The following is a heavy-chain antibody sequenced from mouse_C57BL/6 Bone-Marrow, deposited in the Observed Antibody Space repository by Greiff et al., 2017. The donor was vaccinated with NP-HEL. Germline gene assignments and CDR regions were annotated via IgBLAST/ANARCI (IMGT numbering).Heavy chain of an antibody. CDR1: GYTFTSYW. CDR2: IDPSDSYT. CDR3: ATVDYDGENYYAMDY. V-gene: IGHV1-69*01. J-gene: IGHJ4*01. Sequence: QVQLQQSGAELVMPGASVKLSCKASGYTFTSYWMHWVKQRPGQGLEWIGEIDPSDSYTNYNQKFKGKSTLTVDKSSSTAYMQLSSLTSEDSAVYYCATVDYDGENYYAMDYWGQGTSVTVSS. D-gene: IGHD2-4*01.